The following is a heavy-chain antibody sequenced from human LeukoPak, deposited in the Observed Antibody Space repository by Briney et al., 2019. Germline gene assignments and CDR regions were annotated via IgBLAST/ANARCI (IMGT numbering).Heavy chain of an antibody. CDR3: AKAIIGSSGWYGDYYYYYGMDV. D-gene: IGHD6-19*01. Sequence: GGSLRLSCAASGFTFSSYAMSWVRQAPGKGLEWVSAISGSGGSTYYADSVKGRFTISRDNSKNTLYLQMNSLRAEDTAVYYCAKAIIGSSGWYGDYYYYYGMDVWGQGTTVTVSS. J-gene: IGHJ6*02. CDR1: GFTFSSYA. V-gene: IGHV3-23*01. CDR2: ISGSGGST.